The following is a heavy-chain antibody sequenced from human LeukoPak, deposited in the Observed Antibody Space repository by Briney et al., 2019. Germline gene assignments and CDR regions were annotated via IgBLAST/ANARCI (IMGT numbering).Heavy chain of an antibody. Sequence: GASVKVSCTASGYSFTSHGISWVRQAPGQGLEWMGWISGYDGNRKSAPKVQGSVTMTPDPSTSTAYMELRSLRSDDTAVYFCARGWGSYSAYWGQGTPVTVSS. CDR1: GYSFTSHG. J-gene: IGHJ4*02. CDR3: ARGWGSYSAY. CDR2: ISGYDGNR. D-gene: IGHD3-16*01. V-gene: IGHV1-18*01.